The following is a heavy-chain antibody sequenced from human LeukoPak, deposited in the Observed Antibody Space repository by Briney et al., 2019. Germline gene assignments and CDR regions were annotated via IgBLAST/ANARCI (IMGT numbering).Heavy chain of an antibody. Sequence: SETLSLTCTVSGGSISSYYWSWIRQPAGKGLEWIGRIYTSGSTNYNPSLKSRVTMSVDTSKNQFSLKLSSVTAADTAVYYCARVGVDIVVVPAAIRYYFDYWGQGTLVTVSS. J-gene: IGHJ4*02. CDR3: ARVGVDIVVVPAAIRYYFDY. CDR1: GGSISSYY. CDR2: IYTSGST. D-gene: IGHD2-2*01. V-gene: IGHV4-4*07.